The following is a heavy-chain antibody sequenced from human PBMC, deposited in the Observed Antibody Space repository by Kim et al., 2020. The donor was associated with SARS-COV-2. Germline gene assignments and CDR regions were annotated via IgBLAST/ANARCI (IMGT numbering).Heavy chain of an antibody. J-gene: IGHJ5*02. V-gene: IGHV1-69*13. D-gene: IGHD3-10*01. CDR1: GGTFSSYA. CDR2: IIPIFGTA. Sequence: SVKVSCKASGGTFSSYAISWVRQAPGQGLEWMGGIIPIFGTANYAQKFQGRVTITADESTSTAYMELSSLRSEDTAVYYCARGGRLLWFGELLKNWFDPWGQGTLVTVSS. CDR3: ARGGRLLWFGELLKNWFDP.